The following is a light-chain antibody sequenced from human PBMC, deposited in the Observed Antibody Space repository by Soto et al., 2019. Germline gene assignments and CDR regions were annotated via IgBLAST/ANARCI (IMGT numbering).Light chain of an antibody. CDR2: DAS. CDR3: QQYDHFVT. V-gene: IGKV1-33*01. Sequence: DIQMTQSPSSLAASVGDRVTITCRASQDIKNYLNWYQQKPGKAPKLLIYDASNLEIGVPSRFSGSGSGTHFIFTIDSLQPEDIATYYCQQYDHFVTFGGG. CDR1: QDIKNY. J-gene: IGKJ4*01.